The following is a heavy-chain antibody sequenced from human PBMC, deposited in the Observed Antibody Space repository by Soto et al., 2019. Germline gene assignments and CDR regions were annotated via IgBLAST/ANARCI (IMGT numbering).Heavy chain of an antibody. D-gene: IGHD2-15*01. CDR2: ISNDGSNK. V-gene: IGHV3-30*18. CDR1: GFTFSSYG. J-gene: IGHJ4*02. CDR3: AKETYSGPLDD. Sequence: QVQLLESGGGVVQPWRSLRLSCAASGFTFSSYGTHWVRQAPGKGLEWVAVISNDGSNKYYADSVKGRFTISRDKSKNPVYLQMNRPRAEDTAVYYCAKETYSGPLDDWCQGALVTVSS.